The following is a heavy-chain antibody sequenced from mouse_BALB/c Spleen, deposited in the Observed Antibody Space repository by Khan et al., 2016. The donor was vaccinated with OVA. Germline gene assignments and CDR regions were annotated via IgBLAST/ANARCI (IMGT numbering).Heavy chain of an antibody. D-gene: IGHD1-1*01. CDR2: ISSDSYTI. V-gene: IGHV5-17*02. CDR1: GFTFTSYG. J-gene: IGHJ2*01. CDR3: ATSYFYGYYFDY. Sequence: EVELVESGGGLVQSGGSRKLSCAASGFTFTSYGMHWIRQAPEKGLEWVAYISSDSYTIYYADTVKGRFTISRDNPKNTLFLQMTSLRSGDTAIYFCATSYFYGYYFDYWGQGTTLTVSS.